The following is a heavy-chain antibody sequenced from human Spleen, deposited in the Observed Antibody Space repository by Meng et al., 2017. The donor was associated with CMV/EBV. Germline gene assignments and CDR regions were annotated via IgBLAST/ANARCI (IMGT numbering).Heavy chain of an antibody. Sequence: QGQLMQSGAEVKKPGASVKVSCKASGYTFTDYYIHWVRHAPGQGLDWMGWINPNTGGTNFAQKFLGRVTMTRDSSISTAYMDLSRLTSDDTAVYYCARGMFNQLLSFWGQGTLVTVSS. J-gene: IGHJ4*02. D-gene: IGHD2-2*01. CDR1: GYTFTDYY. CDR3: ARGMFNQLLSF. CDR2: INPNTGGT. V-gene: IGHV1-2*02.